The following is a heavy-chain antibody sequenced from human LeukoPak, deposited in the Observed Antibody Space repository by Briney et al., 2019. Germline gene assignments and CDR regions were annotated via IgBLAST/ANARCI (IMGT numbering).Heavy chain of an antibody. D-gene: IGHD3-10*01. Sequence: PSXTLSLTCAVYGGSFSGYYWSWIRQPPGKGLEWIGEINHRGSTNYNPSLKSRVTISVDTSKSQFSLKLSSVTAADTAVYYCARGGMVLWFGELLDYWGQGTLVTVSS. CDR3: ARGGMVLWFGELLDY. J-gene: IGHJ4*02. CDR1: GGSFSGYY. V-gene: IGHV4-34*01. CDR2: INHRGST.